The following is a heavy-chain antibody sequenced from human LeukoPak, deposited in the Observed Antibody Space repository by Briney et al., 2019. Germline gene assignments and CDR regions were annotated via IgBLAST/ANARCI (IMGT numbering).Heavy chain of an antibody. D-gene: IGHD6-19*01. V-gene: IGHV4-59*08. Sequence: SETLSLTCAVSGGSINSHYWGWIRQPPGKGLQWIGDIYYTGKNNYNPSLKSRVTISLDMSKDHLSLNLTSVVAADTAIYYCVRRDTGWNYFDYWGQGILVTVSS. CDR3: VRRDTGWNYFDY. CDR2: IYYTGKN. J-gene: IGHJ4*02. CDR1: GGSINSHY.